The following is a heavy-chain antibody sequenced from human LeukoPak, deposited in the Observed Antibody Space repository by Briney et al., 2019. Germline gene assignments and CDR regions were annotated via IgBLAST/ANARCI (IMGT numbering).Heavy chain of an antibody. Sequence: GGSLRLSCAASGFTISNYWMHWVRQAPGKGLVWVSRINSDGSSTYYADSVKGRFTVSRDNAKNTLYLQMNSLRAEDTAVYYCARGRYCTVGSCSSAWFDPWGQGALVTVSS. J-gene: IGHJ5*02. CDR1: GFTISNYW. D-gene: IGHD2-15*01. CDR2: INSDGSST. V-gene: IGHV3-74*01. CDR3: ARGRYCTVGSCSSAWFDP.